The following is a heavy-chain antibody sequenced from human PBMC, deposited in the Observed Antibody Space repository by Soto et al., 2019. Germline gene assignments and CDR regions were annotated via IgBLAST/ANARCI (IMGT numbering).Heavy chain of an antibody. V-gene: IGHV1-18*01. D-gene: IGHD6-13*01. CDR3: ECYREQLVVDGMGV. CDR1: GYTFTSYV. CDR2: ISAYNGNT. Sequence: QVQLVQSGAEVKKPGASVKVSCKASGYTFTSYVISWVRQAPGQGLEWMGWISAYNGNTNYAQKLQGRVTMTTDTSTSTTYMAQRSLRSDDSAVNDVECYREQLVVDGMGVWGQGTTVTVSS. J-gene: IGHJ6*02.